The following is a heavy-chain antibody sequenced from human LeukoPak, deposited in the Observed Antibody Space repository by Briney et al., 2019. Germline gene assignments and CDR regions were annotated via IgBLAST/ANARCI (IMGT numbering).Heavy chain of an antibody. Sequence: ASVKVSCKASGYTFTGYYMHWVRQAPGQGLEWMGWINPNSGGTNYAQKFQGRVTMTRDTSISTAYMELSRLRSDDTAVYYCATDPTSTGSGSYLAGWFDPWGQGTLVTVSS. CDR1: GYTFTGYY. CDR2: INPNSGGT. J-gene: IGHJ5*02. V-gene: IGHV1-2*02. CDR3: ATDPTSTGSGSYLAGWFDP. D-gene: IGHD3-10*01.